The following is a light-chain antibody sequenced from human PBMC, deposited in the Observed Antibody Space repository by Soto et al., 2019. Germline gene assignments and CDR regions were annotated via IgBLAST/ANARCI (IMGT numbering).Light chain of an antibody. CDR1: SSNIGSNI. Sequence: QPVLTQPPSASGTPGQRVTISWSGSSSNIGSNIVNWYQHLPGTAPKLLIYSNNQRPSGVPDRFSGSKSGTSASLAISGLQSEDEDEADYYCAAWDDSLNGWVFGGGTKLTVL. J-gene: IGLJ3*02. V-gene: IGLV1-44*01. CDR3: AAWDDSLNGWV. CDR2: SNN.